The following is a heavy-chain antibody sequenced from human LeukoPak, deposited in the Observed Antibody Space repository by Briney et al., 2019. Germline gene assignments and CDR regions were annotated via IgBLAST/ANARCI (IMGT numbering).Heavy chain of an antibody. Sequence: SVKVSCKASGGTFSNYAINWVRQAPGQGLEWMGGIIPIFGTAHYAQKFQGRVTITADEFTSTAYIELSTLRSEDTAAYYCARGPYYYDSSGEDYWGQGTLVTVSS. D-gene: IGHD3-22*01. CDR2: IIPIFGTA. J-gene: IGHJ4*02. CDR1: GGTFSNYA. CDR3: ARGPYYYDSSGEDY. V-gene: IGHV1-69*01.